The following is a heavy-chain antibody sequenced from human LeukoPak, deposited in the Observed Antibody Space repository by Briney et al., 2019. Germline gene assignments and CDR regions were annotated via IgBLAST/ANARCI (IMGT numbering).Heavy chain of an antibody. J-gene: IGHJ6*03. Sequence: ASVKVSCKASGYTFTGYYMHWVRQAPGQGLEWMGWINPNSGGTNYAQKFQGRVTMTRDTSISTAYMELSSLRSEDTAVYYCARWATANRRGNYYYYMDVWGKGTTVTVSS. D-gene: IGHD2-21*02. V-gene: IGHV1-2*02. CDR3: ARWATANRRGNYYYYMDV. CDR1: GYTFTGYY. CDR2: INPNSGGT.